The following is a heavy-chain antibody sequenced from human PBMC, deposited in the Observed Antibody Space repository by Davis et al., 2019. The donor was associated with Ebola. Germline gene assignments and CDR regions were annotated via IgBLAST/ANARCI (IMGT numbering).Heavy chain of an antibody. V-gene: IGHV3-21*01. J-gene: IGHJ4*02. CDR3: PREVPPACLDY. Sequence: GESLKISCAASGFTFSSYSMNWVRQAPGKGLEWVSSISSSSSYIYYADSVKGRFTISRDNAKNSLYLQMSSLRAEDTAVYYCPREVPPACLDYWGQGTLVTVSS. D-gene: IGHD2-2*01. CDR2: ISSSSSYI. CDR1: GFTFSSYS.